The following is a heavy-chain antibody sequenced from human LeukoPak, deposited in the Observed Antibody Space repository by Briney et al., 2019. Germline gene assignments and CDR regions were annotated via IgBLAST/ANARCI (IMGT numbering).Heavy chain of an antibody. CDR1: GFTFSSYG. J-gene: IGHJ4*02. CDR2: ISYDGNNK. D-gene: IGHD6-19*01. Sequence: GGSLRLSCAASGFTFSSYGMHWVRQAPGKGLEWVAVISYDGNNKYYADSVKGRFTISRDNSKNTLYLQMNSLRAEDTAVYYCAKFGKAVAAADYWGQGTLVTASS. V-gene: IGHV3-30*18. CDR3: AKFGKAVAAADY.